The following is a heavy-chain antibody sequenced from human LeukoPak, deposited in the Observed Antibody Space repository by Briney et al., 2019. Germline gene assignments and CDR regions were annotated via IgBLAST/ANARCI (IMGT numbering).Heavy chain of an antibody. V-gene: IGHV1-18*04. Sequence: GASVKVSCKASGYTFTGYYMHWVRQAPGQGLEWVGWISGDKGPTYYAPKLQGRVTLTTDTSTSTAYMELTNLRSDDTAVYYCARGGYSDYWGQGTLVTVSS. D-gene: IGHD2-15*01. CDR2: ISGDKGPT. CDR1: GYTFTGYY. CDR3: ARGGYSDY. J-gene: IGHJ4*02.